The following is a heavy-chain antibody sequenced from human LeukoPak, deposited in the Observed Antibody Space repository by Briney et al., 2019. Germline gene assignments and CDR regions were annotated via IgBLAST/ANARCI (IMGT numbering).Heavy chain of an antibody. D-gene: IGHD5-24*01. J-gene: IGHJ4*02. Sequence: PSETLSLTCTVSGGSISSSPYYWGWIRQPPGKGLEWIGSIYYSGTTHYNPSLESRVTISVDKSKNQFSLKLSSVTAADTAVYYCASGLQHDYWGQGTLVTVSS. CDR1: GGSISSSPYY. V-gene: IGHV4-39*07. CDR3: ASGLQHDY. CDR2: IYYSGTT.